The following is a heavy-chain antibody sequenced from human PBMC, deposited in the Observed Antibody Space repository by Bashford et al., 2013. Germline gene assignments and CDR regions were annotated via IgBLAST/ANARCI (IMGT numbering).Heavy chain of an antibody. Sequence: GESLKISCKGSGYSFTSYWIGWVRQMPGKGLEWMGIIYPGDSDTRYSPSFQGQVTISADKSISTAYLQWSSLKASDTAMYYCARHQYYYGSGSYRRDYYYYGMDVWGQGTTVTVSS. CDR1: GYSFTSYW. J-gene: IGHJ6*02. V-gene: IGHV5-51*01. CDR3: ARHQYYYGSGSYRRDYYYYGMDV. CDR2: IYPGDSDT. D-gene: IGHD3-10*01.